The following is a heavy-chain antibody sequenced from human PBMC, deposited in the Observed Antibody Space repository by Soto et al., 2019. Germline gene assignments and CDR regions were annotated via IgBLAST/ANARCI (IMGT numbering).Heavy chain of an antibody. V-gene: IGHV4-34*02. Sequence: QVQLKQWGAGLLRPSETLSLTCAVYGGAFGGDFWTWIRQSPGKGLEWIGEITQSGSSDYNPSLKSRVPISFDPSKSQFSLKRTSGTAADTAIYYGATGGGPTLDNWGLGTLVTVSS. CDR2: ITQSGSS. CDR1: GGAFGGDF. D-gene: IGHD3-16*01. CDR3: ATGGGPTLDN. J-gene: IGHJ4*02.